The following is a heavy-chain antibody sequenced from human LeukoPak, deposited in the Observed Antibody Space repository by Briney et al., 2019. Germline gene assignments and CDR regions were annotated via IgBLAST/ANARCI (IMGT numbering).Heavy chain of an antibody. J-gene: IGHJ4*02. CDR1: GFTFSNYA. D-gene: IGHD2-15*01. Sequence: PGGSLRLSCAASGFTFSNYAMNWVRQSPGKGLEWLSYISPSSNNKLYTESVKGRFTISRDNARSSLYLQMNSLTAEDTGLYYCANVGLRQPFPYWGQGTLVTVSS. CDR2: ISPSSNNK. V-gene: IGHV3-48*03. CDR3: ANVGLRQPFPY.